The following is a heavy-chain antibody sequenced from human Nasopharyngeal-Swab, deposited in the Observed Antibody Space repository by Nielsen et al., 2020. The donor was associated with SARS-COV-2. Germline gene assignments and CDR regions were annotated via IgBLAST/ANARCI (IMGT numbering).Heavy chain of an antibody. Sequence: SETLPLTCTVSGGSISSYYWSWIRQPPGKGLEWIGYIYYSGSTNYNPSLKSRVTISVDTSKNQFSLKLSSVTAADTAVYYCARQPRGIFGVVGGVDYWGQGTLVTVSS. CDR1: GGSISSYY. J-gene: IGHJ4*02. CDR2: IYYSGST. V-gene: IGHV4-59*01. D-gene: IGHD3-3*01. CDR3: ARQPRGIFGVVGGVDY.